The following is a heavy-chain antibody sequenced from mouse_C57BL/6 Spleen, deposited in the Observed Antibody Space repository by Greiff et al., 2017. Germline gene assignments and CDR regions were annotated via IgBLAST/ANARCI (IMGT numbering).Heavy chain of an antibody. CDR1: GYSFTGSY. CDR2: INPSTGGT. CDR3: ARGGGPAMDY. D-gene: IGHD1-1*02. J-gene: IGHJ4*01. Sequence: VQLQQSGPELVKPGASVKISCKASGYSFTGSYMTWVKQSPEKSLEWIGEINPSTGGTTYNQKFKAKATVTVDKSSSTAYMQLKSLTSEDAAVYYWARGGGPAMDYWGQGTSVTVAS. V-gene: IGHV1-42*01.